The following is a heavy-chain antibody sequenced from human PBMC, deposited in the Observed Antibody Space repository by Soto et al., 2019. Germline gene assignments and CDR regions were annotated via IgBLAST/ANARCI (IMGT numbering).Heavy chain of an antibody. Sequence: TSETLSLTCSVSGASIYNGGYFWSWIRQSPGKGLEWIGHIHISGSLYYNPSLKSRVTISADTSKNQFSLKVTSVTAADTAVYYCARSYYDSTGFAVDPWGQGTLVTV. V-gene: IGHV4-61*08. D-gene: IGHD3-22*01. CDR3: ARSYYDSTGFAVDP. CDR1: GASIYNGGYF. J-gene: IGHJ5*02. CDR2: IHISGSL.